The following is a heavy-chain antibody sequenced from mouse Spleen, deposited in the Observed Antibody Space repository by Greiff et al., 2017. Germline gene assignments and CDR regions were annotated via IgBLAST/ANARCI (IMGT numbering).Heavy chain of an antibody. V-gene: IGHV1-54*01. J-gene: IGHJ4*01. CDR1: GYAFTNYL. CDR2: INAGSGGT. Sequence: VQLQQSGAELVRPGTSVKVSCKASGYAFTNYLIEWVKQRPGQGLEWIGVINAGSGGTNYNEKFKGKATLTADKSSSTAYMQLSSLTSEDSAVYFCATESGYDYAMNYWGQGTSVTVSS. D-gene: IGHD1-2*01. CDR3: ATESGYDYAMNY.